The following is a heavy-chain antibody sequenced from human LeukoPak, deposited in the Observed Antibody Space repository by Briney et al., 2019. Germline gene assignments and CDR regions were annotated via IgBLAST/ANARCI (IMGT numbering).Heavy chain of an antibody. J-gene: IGHJ3*02. D-gene: IGHD2-15*01. CDR1: GYTFTSYY. V-gene: IGHV1-3*03. CDR3: ARGHCSGGSCYPFDAFDI. CDR2: INAGNGNT. Sequence: ASVKVSCKASGYTFTSYYMHWVRQAPGQRLEWMGWINAGNGNTKYSQEFQGRVTITRDTSASTAYMELSSLRSEDMAVYYCARGHCSGGSCYPFDAFDIWGQGTMVTVSS.